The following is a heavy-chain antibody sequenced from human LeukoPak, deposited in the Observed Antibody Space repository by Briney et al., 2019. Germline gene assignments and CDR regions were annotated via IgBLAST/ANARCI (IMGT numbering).Heavy chain of an antibody. D-gene: IGHD4-17*01. CDR2: ISGYNGYT. V-gene: IGHV1-18*01. J-gene: IGHJ4*02. Sequence: ASVKVSFKASGYTFTSSGITWVRQAPGQGREWMGWISGYNGYTIYAQKLQGRVTMTTDTSTGTAYMELRSLRSDDTAVYFCARDLGATVTTNFWGQGTLVTVSS. CDR3: ARDLGATVTTNF. CDR1: GYTFTSSG.